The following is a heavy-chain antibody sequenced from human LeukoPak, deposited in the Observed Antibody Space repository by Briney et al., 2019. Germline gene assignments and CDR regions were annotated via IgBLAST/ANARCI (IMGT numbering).Heavy chain of an antibody. D-gene: IGHD3-10*01. CDR3: ARGQFERYYYGSGSYYGGWFDP. CDR2: ISAYNGNT. CDR1: GYTFTIYG. Sequence: GASVTVSFTASGYTFTIYGISWVRQAPGQGLEWMGWISAYNGNTNYSQKLQGRVTITRNTSISTAYMELSSLRSEDTAVYYCARGQFERYYYGSGSYYGGWFDPWGQGTLVTVSS. J-gene: IGHJ5*02. V-gene: IGHV1-18*01.